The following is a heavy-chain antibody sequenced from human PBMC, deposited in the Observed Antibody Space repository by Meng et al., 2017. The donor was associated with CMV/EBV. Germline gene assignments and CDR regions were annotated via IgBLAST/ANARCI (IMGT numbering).Heavy chain of an antibody. CDR1: GCTFSSYA. V-gene: IGHV1-69*05. Sequence: SVKVSCKASGCTFSSYAISWVRQAPGQGLEWMGGIIPIFGTANYAQKFQGRVTITTDESTSTAYMGLSSLRSEDTAVYYCARDRVKAAGQIWATNWFDPWGQGTLVTVSS. D-gene: IGHD6-13*01. CDR3: ARDRVKAAGQIWATNWFDP. J-gene: IGHJ5*02. CDR2: IIPIFGTA.